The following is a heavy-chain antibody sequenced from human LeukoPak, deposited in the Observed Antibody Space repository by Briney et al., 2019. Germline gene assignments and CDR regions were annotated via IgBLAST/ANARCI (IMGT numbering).Heavy chain of an antibody. Sequence: SETLSLTCAVYGGSFSGYYWSWIRQPPGKGLEWIGEINHSGSTNYNPSLKSRVTISVDTSKNQFSLKLSSVTAADTAVYYCARAPRKQLPTYGMDVWGQGTTVTVSS. CDR3: ARAPRKQLPTYGMDV. V-gene: IGHV4-34*01. J-gene: IGHJ6*02. CDR2: INHSGST. D-gene: IGHD6-13*01. CDR1: GGSFSGYY.